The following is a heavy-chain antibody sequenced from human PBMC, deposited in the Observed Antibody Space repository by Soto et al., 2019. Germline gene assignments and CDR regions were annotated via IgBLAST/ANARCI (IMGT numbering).Heavy chain of an antibody. D-gene: IGHD1-26*01. V-gene: IGHV3-7*03. Sequence: GGSLRLSCAASGFTFSSYWMSWVRQAPGKGLEWVANIKQDGSEKYYVDSVKGRFTISRDNAKNSLYLQMNSLRAEDTAVYYCARDYSWELDYAFDIWGQGTMVTVSS. CDR2: IKQDGSEK. CDR1: GFTFSSYW. J-gene: IGHJ3*02. CDR3: ARDYSWELDYAFDI.